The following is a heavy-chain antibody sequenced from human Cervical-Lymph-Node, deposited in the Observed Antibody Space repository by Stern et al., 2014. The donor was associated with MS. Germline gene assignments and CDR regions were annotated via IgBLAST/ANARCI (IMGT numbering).Heavy chain of an antibody. CDR1: GGSVGSGSYD. V-gene: IGHV4-61*02. J-gene: IGHJ4*02. Sequence: QVQLQQSGPGLVKPSQTLSLTCTVSGGSVGSGSYDWSWIRQPAGKGLEWIGRIYTTGSTYYNPSLKSRVSISIATSKTQFSLKLTSVTAADTAVYYCARDKEDTNMAFRYFDNWGQGTLVTVSS. D-gene: IGHD5-18*01. CDR2: IYTTGST. CDR3: ARDKEDTNMAFRYFDN.